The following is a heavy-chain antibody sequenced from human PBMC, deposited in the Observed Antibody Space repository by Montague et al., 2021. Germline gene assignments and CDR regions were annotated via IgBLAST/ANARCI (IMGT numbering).Heavy chain of an antibody. V-gene: IGHV6-1*01. CDR1: GDSVPSNDAT. Sequence: CAISGDSVPSNDATWNWIRQSPSRGLEWLGRTYYRSKWYNEYAISVKSRITVNPDTSKNQFSLLLNSVTPEDTAVYYCARGWQKRFDPWGQGTLATVSS. J-gene: IGHJ5*02. D-gene: IGHD5-24*01. CDR2: TYYRSKWYN. CDR3: ARGWQKRFDP.